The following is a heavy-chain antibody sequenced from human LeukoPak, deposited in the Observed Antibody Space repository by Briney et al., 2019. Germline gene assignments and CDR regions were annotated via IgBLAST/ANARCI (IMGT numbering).Heavy chain of an antibody. D-gene: IGHD2-21*01. CDR2: IYPGDSDT. V-gene: IGHV5-51*01. J-gene: IGHJ4*02. CDR3: ATADTDMEVAVN. Sequence: GESLKISCKGSGYIFASYWIAWVRQMPGKGLEWMGIIYPGDSDTRYSPSFQGQVTISADKAISTAYLQWSSLKASDTAMYYCATADTDMEVAVNWGQGTLVTVSS. CDR1: GYIFASYW.